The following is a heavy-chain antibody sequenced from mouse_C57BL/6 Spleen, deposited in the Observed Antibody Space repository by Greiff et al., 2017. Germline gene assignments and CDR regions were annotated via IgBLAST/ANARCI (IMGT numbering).Heavy chain of an antibody. Sequence: EVHLVESGGGLVQPKGSLKLSCAASGFSFNTYAMNWVRQAPGKGLEWVARIRSKSNNYATYYADSVKDRFTISRDDSESMLYLQMNNLKTEDTAMYYCVRSSLWSVFAYWGQGTLVTVSA. D-gene: IGHD1-1*02. J-gene: IGHJ3*01. CDR2: IRSKSNNYAT. CDR1: GFSFNTYA. CDR3: VRSSLWSVFAY. V-gene: IGHV10-1*01.